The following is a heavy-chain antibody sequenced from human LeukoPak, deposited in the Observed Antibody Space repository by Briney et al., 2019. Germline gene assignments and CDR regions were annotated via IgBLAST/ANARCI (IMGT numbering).Heavy chain of an antibody. CDR2: ICPGDSDT. D-gene: IGHD4-11*01. V-gene: IGHV5-51*01. J-gene: IGHJ5*02. Sequence: GESLKISCKGSGFDFTVHWIAWVRQMPGKGLEWMGIICPGDSDTRYSPSFQGQVTISADKSISTAYLQWSSLKASDTAMYYCARLLEGPTVTPNWFDPWGQGTLVTVSS. CDR3: ARLLEGPTVTPNWFDP. CDR1: GFDFTVHW.